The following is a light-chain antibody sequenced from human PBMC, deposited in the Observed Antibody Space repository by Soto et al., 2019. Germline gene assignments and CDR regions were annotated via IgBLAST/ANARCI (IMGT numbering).Light chain of an antibody. CDR2: DVS. CDR1: SSDVGGYNY. V-gene: IGLV2-11*01. J-gene: IGLJ1*01. Sequence: QSALTQPGSVSGSPGQSVTISCTGTSSDVGGYNYVTWYQQHPDKAPKLLIYDVSKRPSGVPDHFSGSKSGSTASLTISGLQAEDEADYYCCSYAGSAYVFGTGTKLTVL. CDR3: CSYAGSAYV.